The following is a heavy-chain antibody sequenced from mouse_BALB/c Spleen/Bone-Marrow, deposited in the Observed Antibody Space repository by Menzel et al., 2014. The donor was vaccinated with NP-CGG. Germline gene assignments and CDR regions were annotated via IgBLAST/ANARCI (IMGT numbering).Heavy chain of an antibody. CDR1: GFDFSRYW. CDR3: ARLSYYGRFAY. J-gene: IGHJ3*01. CDR2: INPDSSTI. Sequence: EVQLVESGGGLVQPAGSLSLSCAASGFDFSRYWMSWVRQAPGKGLEWIGEINPDSSTINYTPSLKYKFIISKDNAKNTLFLQMSKVRSEDTALYYCARLSYYGRFAYWGQGTLVTVSA. D-gene: IGHD1-1*01. V-gene: IGHV4-1*02.